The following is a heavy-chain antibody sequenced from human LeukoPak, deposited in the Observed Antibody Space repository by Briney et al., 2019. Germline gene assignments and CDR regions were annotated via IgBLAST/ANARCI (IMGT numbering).Heavy chain of an antibody. D-gene: IGHD1-26*01. J-gene: IGHJ6*03. V-gene: IGHV1-2*06. CDR3: ARDRGSGSYTSDYYYYMDV. CDR2: INPNSGGT. CDR1: GYTFTGYY. Sequence: ASVKVSCKASGYTFTGYYMHWVRQAPGQGLEWMGRINPNSGGTNYAQKFQGRVTMTRYTSISTAYMELSRLRSDDTAVYYCARDRGSGSYTSDYYYYMDVWGKGTTVTVSS.